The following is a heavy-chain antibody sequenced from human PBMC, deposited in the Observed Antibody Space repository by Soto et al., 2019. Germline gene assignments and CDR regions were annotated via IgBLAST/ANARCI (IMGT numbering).Heavy chain of an antibody. J-gene: IGHJ3*02. CDR3: VKFRPAQTVFGYGAFDI. V-gene: IGHV3-23*01. CDR2: IGGSGGST. D-gene: IGHD3-3*01. CDR1: KFTMTTSA. Sequence: EVQLLESGGGLVQPGGSLRLSCTASKFTMTTSAMSWVRQIPGRGLEWVSAIGGSGGSTYYAESVKGRFTISRDKSKNPLDLQMNSLRADDTAIYYCVKFRPAQTVFGYGAFDIWGQGTVVTVSS.